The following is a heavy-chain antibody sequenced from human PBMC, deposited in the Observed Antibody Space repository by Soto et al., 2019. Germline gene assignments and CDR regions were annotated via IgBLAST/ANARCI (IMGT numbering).Heavy chain of an antibody. CDR2: IYYTGTT. V-gene: IGHV4-61*01. J-gene: IGHJ4*02. CDR3: ARLKTSSGWSLFDS. CDR1: VGSVSSSFFY. Sequence: SQTLSLTCTVSVGSVSSSFFYWSWVRQPPGQRLEWIGYIYYTGTTNYNPSLASRVAMSVDTSKKQFTLNLRSLTAADTARYYCARLKTSSGWSLFDSWGQGMLVTASS. D-gene: IGHD6-13*01.